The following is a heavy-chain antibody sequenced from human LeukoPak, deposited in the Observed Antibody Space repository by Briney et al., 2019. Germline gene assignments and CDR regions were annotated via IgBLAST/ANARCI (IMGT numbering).Heavy chain of an antibody. CDR3: ANQCGGGCSGDH. CDR1: GFTFSSYG. CDR2: IRYDGSNK. J-gene: IGHJ4*02. D-gene: IGHD2-21*02. Sequence: GGSLRLSCAASGFTFSSYGMHWVRQAPGKGLEWVTFIRYDGSNKYFADSVKGRFTISRDNSKNTLFLQMNSLRAEDSAVYHCANQCGGGCSGDHWGQGTLVTVSS. V-gene: IGHV3-30*02.